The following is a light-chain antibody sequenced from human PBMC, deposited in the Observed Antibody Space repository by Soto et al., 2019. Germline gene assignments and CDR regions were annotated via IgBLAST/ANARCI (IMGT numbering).Light chain of an antibody. CDR2: DAS. CDR1: QCIRNH. CDR3: QQYVHKIT. J-gene: IGKJ4*01. V-gene: IGKV1-33*01. Sequence: IQMTQYQSSLSASVGNRGTITCPATQCIRNHLHWYQQNPGKAPKLLIYDASNLETGVPSRFSGSGSGTDFTFTISSLQPDDIATYYCQQYVHKITFGGGTKV.